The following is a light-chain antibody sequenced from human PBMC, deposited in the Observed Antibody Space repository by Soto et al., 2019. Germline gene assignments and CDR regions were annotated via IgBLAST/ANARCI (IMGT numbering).Light chain of an antibody. V-gene: IGLV2-11*01. CDR1: SSDVGGYNY. CDR2: DVS. Sequence: SVLTQPRSVSGFPGQSVTISCTGTSSDVGGYNYVSWYQQHPGKAPKLMIYDVSKWPSGVPDRFSGSKSGNTASLTISGLQAEDEADYYCCSYAGSYPLVFGTGTKVTVL. J-gene: IGLJ1*01. CDR3: CSYAGSYPLV.